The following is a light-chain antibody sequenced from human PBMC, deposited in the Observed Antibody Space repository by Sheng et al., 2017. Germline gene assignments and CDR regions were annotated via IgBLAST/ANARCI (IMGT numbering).Light chain of an antibody. J-gene: IGKJ1*01. CDR3: QQYNTYSRT. Sequence: DIQMTQSPSTLSASVGDRVIITCRASQSISSWLAWYQQKPGKAPKLLIYKASTLESGVPSRFSGSGSGTEFTLTISSLQPDDFATYYCQQYNTYSRTFGQGTNGG. V-gene: IGKV1-5*03. CDR1: QSISSW. CDR2: KAS.